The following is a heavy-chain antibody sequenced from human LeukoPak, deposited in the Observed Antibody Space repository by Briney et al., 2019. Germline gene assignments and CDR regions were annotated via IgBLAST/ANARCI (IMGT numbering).Heavy chain of an antibody. CDR2: INPSGGST. J-gene: IGHJ6*03. CDR3: ARAGIVVVPAAKQYYYYYMDV. CDR1: GYTFISYD. D-gene: IGHD2-2*01. Sequence: ASVKVSCKASGYTFISYDINWVRQAPGQGLEWMGIINPSGGSTSYAQKFQGRVTMTRDTSTSTVYMELSSLRSEDTAVYYCARAGIVVVPAAKQYYYYYMDVWGKGTTVTVSS. V-gene: IGHV1-46*01.